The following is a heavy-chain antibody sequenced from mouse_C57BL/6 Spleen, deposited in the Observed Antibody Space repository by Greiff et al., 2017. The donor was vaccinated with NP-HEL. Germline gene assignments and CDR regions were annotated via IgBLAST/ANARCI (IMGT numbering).Heavy chain of an antibody. CDR1: GYTFTSYG. D-gene: IGHD1-1*01. Sequence: QVQLKQSEAELARPGASVKLSCKASGYTFTSYGISWVKQRTGQGLEWIGEIYPRSGNTYYNEKFKGKATLTADKSSSTAYMELRSLTSEDSAVYFCARSYGSSVYYFDYWGQGTTLTVSS. CDR3: ARSYGSSVYYFDY. V-gene: IGHV1-81*01. CDR2: IYPRSGNT. J-gene: IGHJ2*01.